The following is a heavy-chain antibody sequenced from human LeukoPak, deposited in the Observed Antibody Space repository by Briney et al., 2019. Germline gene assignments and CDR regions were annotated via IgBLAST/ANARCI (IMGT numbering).Heavy chain of an antibody. D-gene: IGHD1-26*01. CDR3: ARHEYSGSYYGLSWFDP. CDR2: IYYSGST. Sequence: SETLSLTCTVSGGSISSSGYYWGWIRQPPGKGLEWIASIYYSGSTYYKPSLKSRVTISVDTSKNQPSLKLSSLTAADTAVYYCARHEYSGSYYGLSWFDPWGQGTLVTVSS. J-gene: IGHJ5*02. V-gene: IGHV4-39*01. CDR1: GGSISSSGYY.